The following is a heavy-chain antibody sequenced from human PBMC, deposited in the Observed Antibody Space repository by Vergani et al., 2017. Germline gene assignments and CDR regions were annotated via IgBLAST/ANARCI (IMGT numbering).Heavy chain of an antibody. Sequence: QVQLEESGSGLVKPSETLSLTCTVSGGSFNTYYWSWIRQSPGKGLEWIGYIYSTGSTNYNPSLNSRVTMSVDTSKNQFSLKLSSVTAADTAVYYCTRHWAVVAANNWFDPWGQGTLVTVSS. CDR1: GGSFNTYY. CDR2: IYSTGST. V-gene: IGHV4-59*08. CDR3: TRHWAVVAANNWFDP. D-gene: IGHD2-15*01. J-gene: IGHJ5*02.